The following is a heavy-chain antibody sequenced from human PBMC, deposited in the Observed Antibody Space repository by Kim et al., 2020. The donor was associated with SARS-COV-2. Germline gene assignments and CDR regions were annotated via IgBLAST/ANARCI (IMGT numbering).Heavy chain of an antibody. CDR3: ARAWRVGGPFDY. V-gene: IGHV3-21*01. CDR1: GFTFSSYS. CDR2: ISSSSSYI. J-gene: IGHJ4*02. D-gene: IGHD6-19*01. Sequence: GGSLRLSCAASGFTFSSYSMNWVRQAPGKGLEWVSSISSSSSYIYYADSVKGRFTISRDNAKNSLYLQMNSLRAEDTAVYYCARAWRVGGPFDYWGQGTLVTVSS.